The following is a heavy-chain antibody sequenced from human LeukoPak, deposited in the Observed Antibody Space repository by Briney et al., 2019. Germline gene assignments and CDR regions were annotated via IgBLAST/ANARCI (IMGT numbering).Heavy chain of an antibody. D-gene: IGHD6-19*01. J-gene: IGHJ5*01. CDR3: ARVAVAGPTGWFDS. Sequence: GGSLRLSCAASGFALRRYTVTWVRQAPGKGLEWVSSISSTSAYIYYAESVKGRFSISRDNVDNVVHLQMSSLTNEDTAVYYCARVAVAGPTGWFDSWGQGTLVTVSS. CDR1: GFALRRYT. CDR2: ISSTSAYI. V-gene: IGHV3-21*01.